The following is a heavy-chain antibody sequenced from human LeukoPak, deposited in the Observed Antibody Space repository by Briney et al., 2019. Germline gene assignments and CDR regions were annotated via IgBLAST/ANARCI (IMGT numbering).Heavy chain of an antibody. D-gene: IGHD2/OR15-2a*01. Sequence: GGSLRLSCAASGFTFSRYAMNWVRQAPGKGLEWVSTISTSGNTHYADSVRGRFTISRDNSKNTLYLQVNSLRAEDTAMYYCARNILFAFDIWGQGTMVTVSS. CDR3: ARNILFAFDI. CDR1: GFTFSRYA. J-gene: IGHJ3*02. V-gene: IGHV3-23*01. CDR2: ISTSGNT.